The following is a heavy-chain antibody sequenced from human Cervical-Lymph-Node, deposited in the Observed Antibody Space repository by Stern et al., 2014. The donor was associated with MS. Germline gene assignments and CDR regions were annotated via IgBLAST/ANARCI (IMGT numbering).Heavy chain of an antibody. Sequence: VQLVESGPRLVKPSQTLSLTCSVSGGPISSDDYYWTWIRQPPGKGLEWIGYIFYTGSTNYNPSLKSQITISIDTSKNQFSLKVPSVTVADTAVYYCAREKRVGLRNYYYGMDLWGQGTTVAVSS. V-gene: IGHV4-30-4*01. CDR1: GGPISSDDYY. CDR3: AREKRVGLRNYYYGMDL. D-gene: IGHD4-17*01. CDR2: IFYTGST. J-gene: IGHJ6*02.